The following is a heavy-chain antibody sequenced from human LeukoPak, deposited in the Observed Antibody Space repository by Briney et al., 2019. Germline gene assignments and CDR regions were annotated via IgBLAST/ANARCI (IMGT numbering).Heavy chain of an antibody. CDR2: ISADGIDK. Sequence: PGRSLRLSCAASGFPFSNYGMHWVRQAPGKGLEWVAVISADGIDKYYADSVKGRFTISSDNSKNTLYLQMSSLRPEDTAVYYCAKDKGREGDYWGQGNLVTVSS. CDR1: GFPFSNYG. CDR3: AKDKGREGDY. J-gene: IGHJ4*02. V-gene: IGHV3-30*18.